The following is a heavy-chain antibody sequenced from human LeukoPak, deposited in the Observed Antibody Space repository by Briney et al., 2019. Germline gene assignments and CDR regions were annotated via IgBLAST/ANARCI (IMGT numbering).Heavy chain of an antibody. CDR2: INPGGTET. V-gene: IGHV3-7*01. CDR1: GFSLSTYW. D-gene: IGHD6-19*01. Sequence: QPGGSLRLSCAASGFSLSTYWVTWVRQAPGTGLEWVANINPGGTETYYVEPVKGRFTISRDNPKNLVYLQMNSLRAEDSAVYHCGRFGYVAGVDLWGQGTLVTVSS. J-gene: IGHJ4*02. CDR3: GRFGYVAGVDL.